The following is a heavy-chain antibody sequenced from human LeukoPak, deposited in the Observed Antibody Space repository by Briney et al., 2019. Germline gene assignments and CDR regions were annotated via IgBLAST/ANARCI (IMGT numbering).Heavy chain of an antibody. J-gene: IGHJ4*02. CDR3: GYTNNFYH. CDR1: GFTFSDSY. CDR2: IRTKTRNYAA. V-gene: IGHV3-73*01. Sequence: GGSLRLSCAASGFTFSDSYMHWVRQASGKGLEWVGLIRTKTRNYAATYVESVKGRFTISRDDGQNSLSLHMNSVRAEDTAVYYCGYTNNFYHWGQGALVVVSA. D-gene: IGHD3-16*02.